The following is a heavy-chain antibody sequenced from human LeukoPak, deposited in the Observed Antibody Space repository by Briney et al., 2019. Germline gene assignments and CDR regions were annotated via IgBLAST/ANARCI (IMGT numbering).Heavy chain of an antibody. CDR1: GYTFTSYD. V-gene: IGHV1-8*01. Sequence: ASVKVSCKASGYTFTSYDINWVRQATGQGLEWMGWMNPNSGNTGYAQKFQGRVTMTRNTSISTAYMELSSLRSEDTAVYYCARGFSGYYDSGDEVGFDYWGQGTLVTVSS. J-gene: IGHJ4*02. CDR2: MNPNSGNT. CDR3: ARGFSGYYDSGDEVGFDY. D-gene: IGHD3-22*01.